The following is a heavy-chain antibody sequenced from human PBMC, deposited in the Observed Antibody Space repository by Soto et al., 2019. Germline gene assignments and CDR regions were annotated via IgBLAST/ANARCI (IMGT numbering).Heavy chain of an antibody. CDR1: GYTFTSYG. D-gene: IGHD3-22*01. CDR3: ARARSYYHRSGYYYFDY. CDR2: ISAYNGNT. V-gene: IGHV1-18*01. J-gene: IGHJ4*02. Sequence: QVQLVQSGAEVKKPGASVKVSCKASGYTFTSYGISWVRQAPGQGLEWMGWISAYNGNTNYAQKLQGRVTMTTDTAMSTAYMELRNLRSDDTAVYSCARARSYYHRSGYYYFDYWGQGTLVTVSS.